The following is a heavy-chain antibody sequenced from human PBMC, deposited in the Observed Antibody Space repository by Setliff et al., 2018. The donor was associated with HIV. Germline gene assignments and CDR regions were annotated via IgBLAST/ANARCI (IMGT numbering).Heavy chain of an antibody. CDR2: MNPNSGNT. CDR3: ARGSDSSSWYGYYYYYGRDV. Sequence: GASVKVSCKASGYTFTGYDINWVRQAAGQGLEWMGWMNPNSGNTGYAQKFQGRVTMTRNTSISTAYMELSSLRSEDTAVYYCARGSDSSSWYGYYYYYGRDVWGQGTTVTVSS. V-gene: IGHV1-8*01. CDR1: GYTFTGYD. D-gene: IGHD6-13*01. J-gene: IGHJ6*02.